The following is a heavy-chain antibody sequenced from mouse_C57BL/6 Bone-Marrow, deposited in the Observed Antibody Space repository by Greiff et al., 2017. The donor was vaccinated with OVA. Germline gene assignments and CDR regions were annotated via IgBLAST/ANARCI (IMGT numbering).Heavy chain of an antibody. J-gene: IGHJ2*01. CDR1: GYTFTSYW. CDR2: IHPSDSDN. D-gene: IGHD1-1*01. CDR3: AMDLLITTVVASDY. V-gene: IGHV1-74*01. Sequence: QVQLQQPGAELVKPGASVKVSCKASGYTFTSYWMHWVKQRPGQGLEWIGRIHPSDSDNNYNQKFKGKATLTVDKSSSTAYMQLSSLTSEDSAVYYCAMDLLITTVVASDYWGQGTTLTVSS.